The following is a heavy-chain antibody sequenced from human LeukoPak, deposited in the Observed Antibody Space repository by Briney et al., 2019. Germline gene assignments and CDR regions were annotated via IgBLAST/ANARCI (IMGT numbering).Heavy chain of an antibody. Sequence: PGRSLRLSCAASGFTFSSYAMHWVRQAPGKGLEWVAVISYDGSHKYYADSVKGRFTISRDNSKNTLYLQMNSLRAEDTAVYYCARDLYDSSGYYYFDYWGQGTLVTVSS. CDR3: ARDLYDSSGYYYFDY. CDR1: GFTFSSYA. J-gene: IGHJ4*02. D-gene: IGHD3-22*01. CDR2: ISYDGSHK. V-gene: IGHV3-30*04.